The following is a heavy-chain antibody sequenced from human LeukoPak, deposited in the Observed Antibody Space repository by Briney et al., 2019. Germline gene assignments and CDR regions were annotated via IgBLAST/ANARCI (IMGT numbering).Heavy chain of an antibody. CDR3: ASFGTDCSGGSCYPGLDY. Sequence: SETLSLTCAVYGGSFSGYYWSWIRQPPGKGLEWIGEINHSGSTNYNPSLKSRVTISVDTSKNQFSLKLSSVTAADTAVYYCASFGTDCSGGSCYPGLDYWGQGTLVTVSS. V-gene: IGHV4-34*01. J-gene: IGHJ4*02. D-gene: IGHD2-15*01. CDR2: INHSGST. CDR1: GGSFSGYY.